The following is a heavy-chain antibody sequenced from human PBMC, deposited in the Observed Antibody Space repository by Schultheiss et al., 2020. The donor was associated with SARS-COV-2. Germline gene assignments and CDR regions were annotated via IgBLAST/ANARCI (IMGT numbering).Heavy chain of an antibody. CDR1: GGTFSSYA. V-gene: IGHV1-3*01. CDR3: AREGPYCGGDCGFDP. Sequence: ASVKVSCKASGGTFSSYAISWVRQAPGQGLEWMGWINAGNGNTKYSQKFQGRVTITRDTSASTAYMELSSLRSEDTAVYYCAREGPYCGGDCGFDPWGQGTLVTVSS. J-gene: IGHJ5*02. D-gene: IGHD2-21*02. CDR2: INAGNGNT.